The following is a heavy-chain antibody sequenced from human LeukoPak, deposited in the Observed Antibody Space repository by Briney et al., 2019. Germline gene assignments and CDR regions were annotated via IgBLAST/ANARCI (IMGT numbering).Heavy chain of an antibody. Sequence: GGSLRLSCAASGFTFSSYWMSWVRQAPGKGLEWGANIKQDGSEKYHVASVKSRFTISRDNAKNSLYLQMNSLRAEDTAVYYCARGHRVLLWFGELFDYWGQGTLVTVSS. CDR3: ARGHRVLLWFGELFDY. V-gene: IGHV3-7*05. D-gene: IGHD3-10*01. CDR2: IKQDGSEK. J-gene: IGHJ4*02. CDR1: GFTFSSYW.